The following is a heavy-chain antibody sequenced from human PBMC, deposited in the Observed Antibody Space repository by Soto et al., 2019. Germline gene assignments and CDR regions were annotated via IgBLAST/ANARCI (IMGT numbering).Heavy chain of an antibody. V-gene: IGHV4-61*03. Sequence: VQLQESGPGLVKPSEPLSLTCTVSGGSVSSGNFYWSWIRQPPGKGLEWIGYIHYSGSTNYNPSLKSRVTMSKDTSGNHFSLRLSSVTAADTAVYYCAREVPAVNDAFDFWGQGTMVTVSS. CDR1: GGSVSSGNFY. D-gene: IGHD2-2*01. J-gene: IGHJ3*01. CDR2: IHYSGST. CDR3: AREVPAVNDAFDF.